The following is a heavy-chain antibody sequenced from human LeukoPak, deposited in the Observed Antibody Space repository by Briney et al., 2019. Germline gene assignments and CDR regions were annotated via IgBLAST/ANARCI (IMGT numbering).Heavy chain of an antibody. J-gene: IGHJ6*03. Sequence: GGSLRLSCAASGFTFSSYAMSWVRQAPGKGLEWVSAISGSGGSTYYADSVKGRFTISRDNSKNTLYLQMNSLRAEDTAVYYCAKANKGFWSGYFDYYYYMDVWGKGTTVTVSS. CDR2: ISGSGGST. D-gene: IGHD3-3*01. CDR1: GFTFSSYA. CDR3: AKANKGFWSGYFDYYYYMDV. V-gene: IGHV3-23*01.